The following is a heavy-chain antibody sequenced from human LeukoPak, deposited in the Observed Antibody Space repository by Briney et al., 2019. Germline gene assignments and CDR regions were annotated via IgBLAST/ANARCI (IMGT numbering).Heavy chain of an antibody. Sequence: GGSLRLSCAASGFTFSSYAMHWVRQAPGKGLEWVAVISYDGSNKYYVDSVKGRFTISRDNSKNTLYLQMNSLRAEDTAVYYCARVMTTKNYYYYYGMDVWGQGTTVTVSS. V-gene: IGHV3-30-3*01. J-gene: IGHJ6*02. CDR3: ARVMTTKNYYYYYGMDV. CDR2: ISYDGSNK. CDR1: GFTFSSYA. D-gene: IGHD4-11*01.